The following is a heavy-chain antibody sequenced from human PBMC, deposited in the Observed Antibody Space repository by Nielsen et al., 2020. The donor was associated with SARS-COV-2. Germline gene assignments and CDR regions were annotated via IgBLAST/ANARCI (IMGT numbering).Heavy chain of an antibody. CDR2: ISYDGSNK. J-gene: IGHJ4*02. CDR1: GFTFSSYG. V-gene: IGHV3-30*18. D-gene: IGHD6-13*01. Sequence: EGSLRLSCAASGFTFSSYGMHWVRQAPGKGLEWVAVISYDGSNKYYADSVKGRFTISRDNSKNTLYLQMNSLRAEDTAVYYCAKDGGSSWYRAFHYFDYWGQGALVTVSS. CDR3: AKDGGSSWYRAFHYFDY.